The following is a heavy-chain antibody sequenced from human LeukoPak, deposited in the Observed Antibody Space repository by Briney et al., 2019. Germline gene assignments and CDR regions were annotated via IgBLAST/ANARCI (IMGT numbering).Heavy chain of an antibody. CDR1: GFTFSRYA. V-gene: IGHV3-23*01. D-gene: IGHD3-22*01. CDR3: ARVYYDSSGYYFTFDY. Sequence: GGSLRLSCAASGFTFSRYAMSWVRQAPGKGLEWVSAISGSGGSTYYADSVKGRFTISRDNAKNSLYLQMNSLRAEDTAVYYCARVYYDSSGYYFTFDYWGQGTLVTVPT. CDR2: ISGSGGST. J-gene: IGHJ4*02.